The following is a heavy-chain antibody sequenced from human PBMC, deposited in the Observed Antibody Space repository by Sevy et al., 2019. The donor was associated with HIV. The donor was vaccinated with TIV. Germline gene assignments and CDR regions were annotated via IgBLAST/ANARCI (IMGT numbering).Heavy chain of an antibody. J-gene: IGHJ3*02. D-gene: IGHD2-2*01. CDR1: GGSFSGYY. V-gene: IGHV4-34*01. CDR2: INHSGST. CDR3: ARHCGSTSCSHAFDI. Sequence: SETLSLTCAVYGGSFSGYYWSWIRQPPGRGLEWIGEINHSGSTNYNPSLKSRVTISEDTSKSQFYLKLSSVTAADTAVYYCARHCGSTSCSHAFDIWGQGTVVTVSS.